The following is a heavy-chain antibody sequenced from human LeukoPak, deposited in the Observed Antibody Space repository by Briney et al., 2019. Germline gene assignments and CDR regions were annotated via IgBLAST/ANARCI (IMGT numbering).Heavy chain of an antibody. D-gene: IGHD6-19*01. CDR1: GFTVDSNY. J-gene: IGHJ6*02. CDR2: IYTGGNT. Sequence: PGGSLRLSCAASGFTVDSNYLSWVRQAPGKGLEWVSTIYTGGNTYYAASVKGRFTISRDFSKNTVFLHMNTLRAEDTAVYYCARDSGERQWLDYYYYYYGMDVWGQGTTVTVSS. CDR3: ARDSGERQWLDYYYYYYGMDV. V-gene: IGHV3-53*01.